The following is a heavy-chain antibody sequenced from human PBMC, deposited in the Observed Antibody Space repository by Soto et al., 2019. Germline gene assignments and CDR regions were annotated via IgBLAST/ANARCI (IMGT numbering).Heavy chain of an antibody. CDR1: GYNFIHYW. D-gene: IGHD3-22*01. Sequence: EVQLVQSGAEVKKPGESLKISCQGFGYNFIHYWIGWVRQMPGKGLEWMGVICPRDSATRYSPSFEGQVTVSADKSINTAYLQRSSLKDSDTAMYYCARGSPGRYDVSDDAPDYWGQGTLVTVSS. CDR2: ICPRDSAT. J-gene: IGHJ4*02. CDR3: ARGSPGRYDVSDDAPDY. V-gene: IGHV5-51*03.